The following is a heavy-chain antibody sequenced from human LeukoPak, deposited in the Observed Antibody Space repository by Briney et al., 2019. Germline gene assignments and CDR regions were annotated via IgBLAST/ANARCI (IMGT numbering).Heavy chain of an antibody. CDR2: INSDGSST. V-gene: IGHV3-74*01. J-gene: IGHJ4*02. CDR1: GFTFSSYW. Sequence: GGSLRLSCAASGFTFSSYWMHWVRQAPGKGLVWVSRINSDGSSTSYADSVKGRFTISRDNAKNTLYLQMNSLRAEDTAVYYCARAVLSPYQFDYWGQGTLVTVSS. D-gene: IGHD1-1*01. CDR3: ARAVLSPYQFDY.